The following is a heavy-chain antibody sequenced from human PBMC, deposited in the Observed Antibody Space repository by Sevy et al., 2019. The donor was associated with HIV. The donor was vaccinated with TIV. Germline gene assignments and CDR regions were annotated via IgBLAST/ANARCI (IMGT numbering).Heavy chain of an antibody. J-gene: IGHJ3*02. D-gene: IGHD6-13*01. Sequence: GGSLRLSCAASGFTFSSYSMNWVRQAPGKGLEWVSYISSSGRTIYYAGSVKGRFTISRDNAKNSLYLQMNSLRAEDTAVYYCARRVRSDDAFDIWGQGTMVTVSS. V-gene: IGHV3-48*01. CDR1: GFTFSSYS. CDR3: ARRVRSDDAFDI. CDR2: ISSSGRTI.